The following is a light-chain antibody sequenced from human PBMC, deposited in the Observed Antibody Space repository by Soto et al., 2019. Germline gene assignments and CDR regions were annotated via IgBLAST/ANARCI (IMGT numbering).Light chain of an antibody. CDR2: DTS. Sequence: EVVMTQSPATLSVSPGDRATLSCRASQSVHNSLAWYQQKPGQAPRLLIFDTSSRATSIPIRFTGGGSGTEFTLTISSLQSEDSAVYYCQQYEIWPLTFGGGTKVEIK. J-gene: IGKJ4*01. CDR3: QQYEIWPLT. CDR1: QSVHNS. V-gene: IGKV3-15*01.